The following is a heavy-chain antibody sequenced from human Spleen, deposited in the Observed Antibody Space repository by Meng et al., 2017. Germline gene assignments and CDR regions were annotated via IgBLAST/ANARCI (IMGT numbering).Heavy chain of an antibody. CDR1: GFTFDDYA. CDR3: ARDGARIYYYDSSGRYYYYGMDV. J-gene: IGHJ6*02. CDR2: ISWNSGSI. V-gene: IGHV3-9*01. Sequence: SLKISCAASGFTFDDYAMHWVRQAPGKGLEWVSGISWNSGSIGYADSVKGRFTISRDNAKNSLYLQMNSLRAEDTAVYYCARDGARIYYYDSSGRYYYYGMDVWGQGTTVTVSS. D-gene: IGHD3-22*01.